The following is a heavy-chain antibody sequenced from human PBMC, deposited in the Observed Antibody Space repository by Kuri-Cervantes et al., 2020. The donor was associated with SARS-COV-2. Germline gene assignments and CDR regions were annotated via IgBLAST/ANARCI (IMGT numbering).Heavy chain of an antibody. CDR2: IYTSGST. CDR1: GGSISSGSYY. D-gene: IGHD3-3*01. V-gene: IGHV4-61*02. Sequence: LRLSCTVPGGSISSGSYYWCWIRQPAGKGLEWIGRIYTSGSTNYNPSLKSRVTISVDTSKNQFSLKLSSVTAADTAVYYCASNPNYDFWSGYFDYWGQGTLVRLL. CDR3: ASNPNYDFWSGYFDY. J-gene: IGHJ4*02.